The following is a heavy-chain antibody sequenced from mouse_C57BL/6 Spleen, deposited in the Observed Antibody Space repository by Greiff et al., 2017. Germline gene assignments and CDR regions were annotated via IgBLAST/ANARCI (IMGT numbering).Heavy chain of an antibody. Sequence: EVKLVESGGDLVKPGGSLKLSCAASGFTFSSYGMSWVRQTPDKRLEWVATISSGGSYTYYPDSVKGRFTISRDNAKNTLYLQMSSLKSEDTAMYYGAGTNDYDGGGWFAYWGQGTLVTVSA. CDR1: GFTFSSYG. CDR2: ISSGGSYT. V-gene: IGHV5-6*01. D-gene: IGHD2-4*01. CDR3: AGTNDYDGGGWFAY. J-gene: IGHJ3*01.